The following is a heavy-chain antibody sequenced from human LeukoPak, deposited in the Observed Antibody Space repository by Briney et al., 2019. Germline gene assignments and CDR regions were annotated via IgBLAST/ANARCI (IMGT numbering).Heavy chain of an antibody. CDR1: GFTFSSYA. CDR3: AKVSPRNYYDSSGYFDY. CDR2: ISGSGGST. Sequence: GGSLRLSCAASGFTFSSYAMSWVRQAPGKGLEWVSAISGSGGSTYYADSVKGRFTNSRDNSKNTLYLQMSSLRAEDTAVYYCAKVSPRNYYDSSGYFDYWGQGTLVTVSS. D-gene: IGHD3-22*01. J-gene: IGHJ4*02. V-gene: IGHV3-23*01.